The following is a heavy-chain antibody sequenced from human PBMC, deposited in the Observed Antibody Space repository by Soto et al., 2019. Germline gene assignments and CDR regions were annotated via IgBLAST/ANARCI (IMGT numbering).Heavy chain of an antibody. J-gene: IGHJ5*02. V-gene: IGHV4-31*03. CDR1: GGSISSGGYY. CDR2: IYYSGST. Sequence: PSETLSPTCTVSGGSISSGGYYWSWIRQHPGKGLEWIGYIYYSGSTYYNPSLKSRVTISVDPSKNQFSLKLSSVTAADTAVYYCASGGMDIVVVPAAINNWFDPWGQGTLVTVSS. CDR3: ASGGMDIVVVPAAINNWFDP. D-gene: IGHD2-2*03.